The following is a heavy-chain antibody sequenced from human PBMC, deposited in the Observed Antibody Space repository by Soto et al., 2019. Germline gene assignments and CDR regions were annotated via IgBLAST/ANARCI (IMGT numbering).Heavy chain of an antibody. V-gene: IGHV1-69*06. CDR1: GDTLTNYA. Sequence: QVQVVQSGAEVKRPGSSVKVSCKASGDTLTNYAIQWVRQARGQGLEWLGRISPIFGTPNYAPKFQGRVTITSDTSTRTVYMQLSSLRSDDTAIYYCSLYSYATSRYSLTYVDLWGRGTVVTVSS. J-gene: IGHJ2*01. D-gene: IGHD3-22*01. CDR2: ISPIFGTP. CDR3: SLYSYATSRYSLTYVDL.